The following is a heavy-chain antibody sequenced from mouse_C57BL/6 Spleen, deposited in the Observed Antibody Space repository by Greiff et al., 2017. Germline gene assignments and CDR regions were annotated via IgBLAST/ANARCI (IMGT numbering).Heavy chain of an antibody. J-gene: IGHJ3*01. V-gene: IGHV1-19*01. D-gene: IGHD3-2*02. CDR1: GYTFTDYY. Sequence: VQLQQSGPVLVKPGASVKMSCKASGYTFTDYYMNWVKQSHGKSLEWIGVINPYNGGTSYNQKFKGKAILTVDKSSSTAYMELNSLTSEDSAVYYCATGSSGEPFAYWGQGTLVTVSA. CDR2: INPYNGGT. CDR3: ATGSSGEPFAY.